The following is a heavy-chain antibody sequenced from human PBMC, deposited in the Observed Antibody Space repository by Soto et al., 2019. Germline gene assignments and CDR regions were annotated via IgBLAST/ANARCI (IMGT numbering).Heavy chain of an antibody. CDR3: ARVPDY. CDR2: IYHSGST. J-gene: IGHJ4*02. V-gene: IGHV4-30-2*01. CDR1: GGSISSGGYS. Sequence: PSETLSLTCAVSGGSISSGGYSWSWIRQPPGKGLEWIGYIYHSGSTYYNPSLKSRVTISVDRSKNQFSLKLSSVTAADTAVYYGARVPDYWGQGTLVTVPQ.